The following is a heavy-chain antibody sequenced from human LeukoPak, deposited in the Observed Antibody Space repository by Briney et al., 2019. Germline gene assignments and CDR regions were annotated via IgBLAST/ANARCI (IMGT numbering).Heavy chain of an antibody. J-gene: IGHJ4*02. CDR2: ISGSGGST. V-gene: IGHV3-23*01. Sequence: SCKASGGTFSSYAISWVRQAPGQGLEWVSAISGSGGSTYYADSVKGRSTISRDNSKNTLYLQMNSLRAEDTAVYYYAKVEYSYGSYYWGQGTLVTVSS. CDR1: GGTFSSYA. D-gene: IGHD5-18*01. CDR3: AKVEYSYGSYY.